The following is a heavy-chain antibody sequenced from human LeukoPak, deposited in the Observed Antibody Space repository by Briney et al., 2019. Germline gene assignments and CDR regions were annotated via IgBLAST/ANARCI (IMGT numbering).Heavy chain of an antibody. V-gene: IGHV4-39*01. Sequence: PSETLSLTCTVSGGSISSSSYYWGWIRQPPGKGLEWIGSIYYSGSTYYNPSLKSRVTISVDTSKNQFSLKLSSVTAADTAVYYCARVRFGELSYYYYYYMDVWGKGTTVTISS. CDR3: ARVRFGELSYYYYYYMDV. CDR2: IYYSGST. J-gene: IGHJ6*03. D-gene: IGHD3-10*01. CDR1: GGSISSSSYY.